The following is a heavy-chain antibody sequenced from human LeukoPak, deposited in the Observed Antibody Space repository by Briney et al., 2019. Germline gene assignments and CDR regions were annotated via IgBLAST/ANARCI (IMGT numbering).Heavy chain of an antibody. CDR1: GFTFSSYG. V-gene: IGHV3-30*18. CDR2: ISFDGNNE. CDR3: AKWDSSSSYYFDY. J-gene: IGHJ4*02. Sequence: PGGSLRLSCAASGFTFSSYGMHWVRQAPGKGLEWVAVISFDGNNEYYADSVKGRFTISRDNSKNTLYLQINSLRAEDTAVYYCAKWDSSSSYYFDYWGQGTRVTVSS. D-gene: IGHD6-6*01.